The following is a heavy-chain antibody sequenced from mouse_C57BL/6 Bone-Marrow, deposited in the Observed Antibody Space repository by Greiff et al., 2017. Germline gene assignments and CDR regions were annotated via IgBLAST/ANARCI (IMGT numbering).Heavy chain of an antibody. CDR3: ARGAYYSNYVGAMDY. V-gene: IGHV1-54*01. CDR2: INPGSGGT. J-gene: IGHJ4*01. Sequence: VQLQQSGAELVRPGTSVKVSCKASGYAFTNYLIEWVKQRPGQGLEWIGVINPGSGGTNYNEKFKGKATLTADKSSSTAYMQLSSLTSEDSAVYCCARGAYYSNYVGAMDYWGQGTSVTVSS. D-gene: IGHD2-5*01. CDR1: GYAFTNYL.